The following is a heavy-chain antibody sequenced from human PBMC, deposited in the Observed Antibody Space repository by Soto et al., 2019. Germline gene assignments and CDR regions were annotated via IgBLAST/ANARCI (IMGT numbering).Heavy chain of an antibody. Sequence: QVQLVESGGGVVQPGGSLRLSCATSGFLFSGYAMHWVRQTPGKGLEWVAVISYDGKDKYYADSAEGRFTISRESSGVTLYLQMSSLRVEDTAVYYCARGRGLAARPQHLDHWGQGTLVTVSS. V-gene: IGHV3-30*04. CDR1: GFLFSGYA. CDR2: ISYDGKDK. J-gene: IGHJ4*02. D-gene: IGHD6-6*01. CDR3: ARGRGLAARPQHLDH.